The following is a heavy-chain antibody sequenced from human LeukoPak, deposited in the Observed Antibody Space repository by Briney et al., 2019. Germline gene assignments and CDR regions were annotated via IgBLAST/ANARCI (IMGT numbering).Heavy chain of an antibody. CDR3: ATWGDTTAEYFQR. Sequence: GGSLRLSCAASGLSFSSYGMSWVRQAPGKGLEWVAHINPDGRDTYYVDSVKGRFTISRDNAQNSMYLQMNSLRVEDTAVYYCATWGDTTAEYFQRWGQGTLVTVSS. CDR1: GLSFSSYG. CDR2: INPDGRDT. V-gene: IGHV3-7*01. J-gene: IGHJ1*01. D-gene: IGHD2-21*02.